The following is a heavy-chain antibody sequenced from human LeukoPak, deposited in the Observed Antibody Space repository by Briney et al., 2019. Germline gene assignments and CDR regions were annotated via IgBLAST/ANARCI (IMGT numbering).Heavy chain of an antibody. CDR3: ARVGFTTSWSNFDY. Sequence: GASVKVSCKAAGYNFPAYFVHWVRQAPGQGLEWMWRINPNGGDTNYAQKFQGRVTMASDTSISTAYMELSSLISDDTAVYYCARVGFTTSWSNFDYWGQGTPFTVSS. CDR1: GYNFPAYF. CDR2: INPNGGDT. D-gene: IGHD2-2*01. J-gene: IGHJ4*02. V-gene: IGHV1-2*06.